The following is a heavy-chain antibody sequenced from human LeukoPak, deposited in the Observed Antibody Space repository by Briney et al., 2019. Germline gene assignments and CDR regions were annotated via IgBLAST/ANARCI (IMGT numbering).Heavy chain of an antibody. D-gene: IGHD3-10*01. CDR1: GGSISSSNW. CDR2: IYHSGST. CDR3: ARMVRGDNNWFDP. V-gene: IGHV4-4*02. J-gene: IGHJ5*02. Sequence: SETLSLTCAVSGGSISSSNWWSWVRQPPGKGLEWIGEIYHSGSTNYNPSLKSRVTISVDKSKNQFSLKLSSVTAADTAVYYCARMVRGDNNWFDPWGQGTLVTVSS.